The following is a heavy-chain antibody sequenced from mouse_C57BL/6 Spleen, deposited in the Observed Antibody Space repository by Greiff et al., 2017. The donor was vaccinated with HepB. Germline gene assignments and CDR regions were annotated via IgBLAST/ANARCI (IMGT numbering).Heavy chain of an antibody. CDR2: IYPRSGNT. CDR3: AGSSEDGPDY. D-gene: IGHD2-3*01. CDR1: GYTFTSYG. Sequence: VQLLQSGAELARPGASVKLSCKASGYTFTSYGIRWVKQRTGQGLEWIGEIYPRSGNTYYNEKFKGKATLTADKSSSTEYLELRSLTAEDSAVYCGAGSSEDGPDYWGQGTTLTVSS. V-gene: IGHV1-81*01. J-gene: IGHJ2*01.